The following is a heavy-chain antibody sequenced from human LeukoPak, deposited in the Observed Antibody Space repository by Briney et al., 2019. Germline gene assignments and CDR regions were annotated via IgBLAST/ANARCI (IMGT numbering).Heavy chain of an antibody. CDR3: ATALTGDSSFDP. J-gene: IGHJ5*02. CDR1: GYTLTELS. CDR2: FDPEDGET. Sequence: APVKVSCKVSGYTLTELSMHWVRQAPGKGLEWMGGFDPEDGETIYAQKFQGRVTMTEDTSTDTAYMELSSLRSEDTAVYYCATALTGDSSFDPWGQGTLVTVSS. V-gene: IGHV1-24*01. D-gene: IGHD6-13*01.